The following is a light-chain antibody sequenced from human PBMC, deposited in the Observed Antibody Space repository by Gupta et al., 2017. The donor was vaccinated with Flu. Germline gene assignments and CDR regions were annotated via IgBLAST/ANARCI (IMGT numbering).Light chain of an antibody. CDR1: SGHSDYA. Sequence: QLVLTQSPSASASLGASVKLTCTLSSGHSDYAIAWHQQQPEKGPRFLMKVNTDGSHNKGAGIPERFSGSSSGLERYLTISSLLSEDEADYYCQSWGTGIQVFGGGTWLTGL. J-gene: IGLJ3*02. V-gene: IGLV4-69*01. CDR2: VNTDGSH. CDR3: QSWGTGIQV.